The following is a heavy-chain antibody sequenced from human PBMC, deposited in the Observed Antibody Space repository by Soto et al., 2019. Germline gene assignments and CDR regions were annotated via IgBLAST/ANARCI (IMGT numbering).Heavy chain of an antibody. CDR1: GYTLTELS. J-gene: IGHJ4*02. Sequence: ASVKVSCKVSGYTLTELSMHWVRQAPGKGLEWMGGFDPEDGETIYAQKFQGRVTMTEDTSTDTAYMELSSLRSEDTAVYYCATVGSEAARFAYWAPGTLVPVSS. CDR3: ATVGSEAARFAY. V-gene: IGHV1-24*01. CDR2: FDPEDGET. D-gene: IGHD6-6*01.